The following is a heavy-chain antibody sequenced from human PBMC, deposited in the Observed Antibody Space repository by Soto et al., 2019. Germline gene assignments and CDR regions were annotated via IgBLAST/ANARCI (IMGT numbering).Heavy chain of an antibody. J-gene: IGHJ4*02. V-gene: IGHV1-46*03. Sequence: ASVKVSCKASGYTFSNYYIHWVRQAPRQGLEWMGLINTNDGTTRYAQKFQGRVTMTRDTSTSTVYMELSSLRSEDTAVYYCARDTYSSGPFDYWGQGTLVTVSS. CDR2: INTNDGTT. CDR3: ARDTYSSGPFDY. CDR1: GYTFSNYY. D-gene: IGHD6-19*01.